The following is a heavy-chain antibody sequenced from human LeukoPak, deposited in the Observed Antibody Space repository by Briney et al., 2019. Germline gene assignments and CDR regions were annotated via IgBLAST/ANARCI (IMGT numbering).Heavy chain of an antibody. Sequence: GGSLRLSCAASGFTFSSYAMSWVRQAPGKGLEWVSAISGSGDSTYYAASVKGRFTISRDNSKNTLYLQMNSLRAEDTAVYCCAKDPIAAALVVFDYWGQGTLVTVSS. CDR1: GFTFSSYA. CDR2: ISGSGDST. V-gene: IGHV3-23*01. J-gene: IGHJ4*02. CDR3: AKDPIAAALVVFDY. D-gene: IGHD6-13*01.